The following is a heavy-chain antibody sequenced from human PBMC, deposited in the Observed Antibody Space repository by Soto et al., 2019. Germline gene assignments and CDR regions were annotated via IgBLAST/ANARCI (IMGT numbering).Heavy chain of an antibody. CDR1: GGSFSGYY. CDR2: INHSGST. D-gene: IGHD5-12*01. J-gene: IGHJ6*02. CDR3: AGSIVATINL. Sequence: SETLSLTCAVYGGSFSGYYWSWIRQPPGKGLEWIGEINHSGSTNYNPSLKSRVTISVDTSKNQFSLKLSSVTAADTAVYYCAGSIVATINLWSQGTTVTVSS. V-gene: IGHV4-34*01.